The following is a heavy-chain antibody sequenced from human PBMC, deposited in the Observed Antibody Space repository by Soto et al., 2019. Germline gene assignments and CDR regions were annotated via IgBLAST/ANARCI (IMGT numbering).Heavy chain of an antibody. CDR2: ISSSSSYI. CDR3: ASHGYCTNGVCYTDCFDP. J-gene: IGHJ5*02. CDR1: GFTFSSYS. D-gene: IGHD2-8*01. V-gene: IGHV3-21*01. Sequence: PGGSLRLSCAASGFTFSSYSMNWVRQAPGKGLEWVSSISSSSSYIYYADSVKGRFTISRDNAKNSLYLQMNSLRAEDTAVYYCASHGYCTNGVCYTDCFDPWGQGTLVTVSS.